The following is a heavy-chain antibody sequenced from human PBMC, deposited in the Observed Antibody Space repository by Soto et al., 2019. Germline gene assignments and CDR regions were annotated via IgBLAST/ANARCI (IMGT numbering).Heavy chain of an antibody. CDR1: GGTFSSYE. CDR3: AREQQLGTYYFHS. V-gene: IGHV1-69*01. CDR2: IIPMFGTA. J-gene: IGHJ4*03. D-gene: IGHD6-13*01. Sequence: QVQLVQSGAEVKKPGSSVKVSCKASGGTFSSYEITWVRQAPGQGLQWMGGIIPMFGTAKYGHNFQGRVTITADESTRTAYMELSSLRPDDTAVYYCAREQQLGTYYFHSWGQGTTVTVSS.